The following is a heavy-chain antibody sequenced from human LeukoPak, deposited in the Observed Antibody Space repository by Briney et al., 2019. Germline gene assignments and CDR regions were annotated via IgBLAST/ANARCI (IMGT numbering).Heavy chain of an antibody. CDR2: ISSSSSYI. J-gene: IGHJ4*02. Sequence: GSLRLSCAASGFTFSSYSMNWVRQAPGKGLEWVSSISSSSSYIYYADSVKGRFTISRDNAKNSLYLQMNSLRAEDTAVYYCARLDEHCSSTSCYFGVDYWGQGTLVTVSS. CDR3: ARLDEHCSSTSCYFGVDY. CDR1: GFTFSSYS. V-gene: IGHV3-21*01. D-gene: IGHD2-2*01.